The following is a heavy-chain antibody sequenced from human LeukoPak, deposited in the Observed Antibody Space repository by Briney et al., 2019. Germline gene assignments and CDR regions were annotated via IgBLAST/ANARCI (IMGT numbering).Heavy chain of an antibody. V-gene: IGHV4-30-4*02. CDR2: IYYSGST. CDR3: ARQYYDILAGYRYFQD. J-gene: IGHJ1*01. CDR1: GGSISSGDYY. D-gene: IGHD3-9*01. Sequence: SETLSLTCTVSGGSISSGDYYWSWIRQPPGKGLEWIGYIYYSGSTYYNPSLKSRVTISVDTSKNQFSLKLSSVTAADTALYYWARQYYDILAGYRYFQDWGQGTLVTVSS.